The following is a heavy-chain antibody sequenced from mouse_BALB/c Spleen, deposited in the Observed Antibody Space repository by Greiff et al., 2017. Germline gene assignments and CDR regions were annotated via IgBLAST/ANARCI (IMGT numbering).Heavy chain of an antibody. CDR3: ASPITTGVDWFAY. V-gene: IGHV2-9*02. D-gene: IGHD1-1*01. J-gene: IGHJ3*01. CDR1: GFSLTSYG. Sequence: VKLVESGPGLVAPSQSLSITCTVSGFSLTSYGVHWVRQPPGKGLEWLGVIWAGGSTNYNSALMSRLSISKDNSKSQVFLKMNSLQTDDTAMYYCASPITTGVDWFAYWGQGTLVTVSA. CDR2: IWAGGST.